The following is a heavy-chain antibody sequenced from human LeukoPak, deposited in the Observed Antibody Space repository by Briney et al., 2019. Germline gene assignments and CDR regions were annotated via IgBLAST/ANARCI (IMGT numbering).Heavy chain of an antibody. D-gene: IGHD6-13*01. CDR3: ARDRVAAAGNGFDP. CDR2: INPNSGGT. J-gene: IGHJ5*02. V-gene: IGHV1-2*02. CDR1: GYTFTGYY. Sequence: ASVKVSCKASGYTFTGYYMHWVRQAPGQGLEWMGWINPNSGGTNYAQKFQGRVTMTRDTSISTAYMELSRLRSDDTAVYYCARDRVAAAGNGFDPWGQGTLVTVSS.